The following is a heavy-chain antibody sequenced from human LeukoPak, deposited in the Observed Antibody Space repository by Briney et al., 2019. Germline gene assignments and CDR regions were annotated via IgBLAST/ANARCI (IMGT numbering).Heavy chain of an antibody. CDR1: GGSFSGYY. CDR2: INHSGST. CDR3: ARRAGITMVRGVRRHGWFDP. Sequence: SETLSLTCAVYGGSFSGYYWSWIRQPPGKGLEWIGEINHSGSTNYNPSLKSRVTISVDTSKNQFSLKLSSVTAADTAVYYCARRAGITMVRGVRRHGWFDPWGQGTLVTVSS. V-gene: IGHV4-34*01. J-gene: IGHJ5*02. D-gene: IGHD3-10*01.